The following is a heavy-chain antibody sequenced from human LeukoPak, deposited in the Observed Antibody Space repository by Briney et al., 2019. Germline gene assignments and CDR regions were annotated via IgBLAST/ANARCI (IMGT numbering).Heavy chain of an antibody. CDR1: VGSISSYY. J-gene: IGHJ4*02. D-gene: IGHD5-12*01. CDR2: IYYSGST. CDR3: ARRLVGYGTLYYFDY. Sequence: SETLSLTCTVSVGSISSYYWSWIRQPPGKGLEWIGYIYYSGSTNYNPSLKSRVTISVDTSKNQFSLKLSSVTAADTAVYYCARRLVGYGTLYYFDYWGQGTLVTVSS. V-gene: IGHV4-59*01.